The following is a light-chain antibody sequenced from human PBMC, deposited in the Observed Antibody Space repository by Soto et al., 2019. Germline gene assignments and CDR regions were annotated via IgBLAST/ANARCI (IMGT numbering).Light chain of an antibody. Sequence: DIQMTQSPSTLSASVGDRVTITCRASQSISSWLAWYQQKPGKAPKLLIYDASSLESGVPSRFSGSGSGTEFTLTISSLQPDDFATYYCQQDYNYPGTFGQGTKV. V-gene: IGKV1-5*01. CDR1: QSISSW. CDR3: QQDYNYPGT. J-gene: IGKJ1*01. CDR2: DAS.